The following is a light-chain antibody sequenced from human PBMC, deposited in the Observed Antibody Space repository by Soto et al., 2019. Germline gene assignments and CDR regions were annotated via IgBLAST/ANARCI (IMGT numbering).Light chain of an antibody. J-gene: IGKJ3*01. CDR1: QSIGSF. V-gene: IGKV3-11*01. CDR3: QQRGNWPPT. CDR2: DAS. Sequence: EIVLTQSPATLSLSPGERATLSCRASQSIGSFLAWYQQKPGQPPRLLIYDASNRATGIPGRFSGSGSGTDFTLTISSLEPEDFAVYYCQQRGNWPPTFGPGTKVNIK.